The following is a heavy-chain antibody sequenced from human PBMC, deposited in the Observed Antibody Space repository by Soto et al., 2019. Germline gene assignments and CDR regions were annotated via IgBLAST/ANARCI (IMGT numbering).Heavy chain of an antibody. CDR2: IYPGDSDT. Sequence: GESLKISCKVSGYSFTSYWIGRGRQMPGKGLERMGIIYPGDSDTRYSPSFQGQVTISADKSITTTYLQWSSLKASDTAIYCFARLFDTSGWYDYWGQGTLVTVSS. V-gene: IGHV5-51*01. CDR3: ARLFDTSGWYDY. D-gene: IGHD6-19*01. CDR1: GYSFTSYW. J-gene: IGHJ4*02.